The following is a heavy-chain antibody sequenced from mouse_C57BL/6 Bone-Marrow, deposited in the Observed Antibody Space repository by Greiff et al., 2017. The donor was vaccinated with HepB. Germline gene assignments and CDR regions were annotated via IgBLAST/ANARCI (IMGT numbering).Heavy chain of an antibody. Sequence: VQLQQSGPELVKPGASVKISCKASGYTFTDYYMNWVKQSHGKSLEWIGDINPNNGGTSYNQKFKGKATLTVDKSSSTAYMELRSLTSEDSAVYYCARSIYYYGSRGYWGQGTTLTVSS. J-gene: IGHJ2*01. V-gene: IGHV1-26*01. CDR2: INPNNGGT. D-gene: IGHD1-1*01. CDR1: GYTFTDYY. CDR3: ARSIYYYGSRGY.